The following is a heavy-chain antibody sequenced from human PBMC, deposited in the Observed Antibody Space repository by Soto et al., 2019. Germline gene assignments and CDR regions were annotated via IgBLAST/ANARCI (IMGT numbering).Heavy chain of an antibody. V-gene: IGHV4-39*01. CDR1: GGSISSSSYY. CDR3: ARRIVATITRRDCSGGSCYGPFDY. D-gene: IGHD2-15*01. Sequence: PSETLSLTCTVSGGSISSSSYYWGWIRQPPGKGLEWIGSIYYSGSTYYNPSLKSRVTISVDTSKNQFSLKLSSVTAADTAVYYCARRIVATITRRDCSGGSCYGPFDYWGQGTLVTVSS. CDR2: IYYSGST. J-gene: IGHJ4*02.